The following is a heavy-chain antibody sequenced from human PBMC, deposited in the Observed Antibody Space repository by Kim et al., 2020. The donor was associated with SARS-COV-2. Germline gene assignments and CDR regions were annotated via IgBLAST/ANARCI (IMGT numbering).Heavy chain of an antibody. Sequence: SETLSLTCAVYGGSFSGYYWSWIRQPPGKGLEWIGEINHSGSTNYNPSLKSRVTISVDTSKNQFSLKLSSVTAADTAVYYCARHIAARPNDYWGQGTLVTVSS. J-gene: IGHJ4*02. V-gene: IGHV4-34*01. CDR1: GGSFSGYY. CDR3: ARHIAARPNDY. CDR2: INHSGST. D-gene: IGHD6-6*01.